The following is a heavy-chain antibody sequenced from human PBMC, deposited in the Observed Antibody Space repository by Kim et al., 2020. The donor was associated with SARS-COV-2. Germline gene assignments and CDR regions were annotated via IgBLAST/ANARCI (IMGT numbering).Heavy chain of an antibody. J-gene: IGHJ6*04. CDR1: GGSISSGGYY. D-gene: IGHD6-19*01. Sequence: SETLSLTCTVSGGSISSGGYYWSWIRQHPGKGLEWIGYIYYSGSTYYNSSLKSRVTISVDTSKNQFSLKLSSVTAADTAVYYCAVSDLGIAVAGMDYYYGMNVWGKGTTVTVSS. V-gene: IGHV4-31*03. CDR3: AVSDLGIAVAGMDYYYGMNV. CDR2: IYYSGST.